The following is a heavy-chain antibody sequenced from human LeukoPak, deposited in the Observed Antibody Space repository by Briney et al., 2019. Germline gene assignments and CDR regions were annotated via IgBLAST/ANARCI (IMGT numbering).Heavy chain of an antibody. V-gene: IGHV3-21*01. CDR3: ARVDFRDGSLFDY. CDR1: GFTFSSYS. CDR2: ISSSSSYI. Sequence: PGGSLRLSCAASGFTFSSYSMNWVRQAPGKGLEWVSSISSSSSYIYYADSVKGRFTISRDNAKNSLYLQMDSLRAEDTAVYYCARVDFRDGSLFDYWGQGTLVPVSS. J-gene: IGHJ4*02. D-gene: IGHD5-12*01.